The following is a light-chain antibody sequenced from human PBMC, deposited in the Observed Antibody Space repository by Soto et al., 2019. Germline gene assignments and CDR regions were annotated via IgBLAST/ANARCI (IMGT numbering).Light chain of an antibody. CDR3: QQRNNWPPT. V-gene: IGKV3-11*01. J-gene: IGKJ5*01. CDR2: DAS. Sequence: EIVLTQSPATLSLSPGERATLSCRASQSVSSYLAWYQQKPGQAPRLLIYDASNRATGIPARFSGSGSGTDFTLTISSLEPEDFAVYHCQQRNNWPPTFGQGTRLEIK. CDR1: QSVSSY.